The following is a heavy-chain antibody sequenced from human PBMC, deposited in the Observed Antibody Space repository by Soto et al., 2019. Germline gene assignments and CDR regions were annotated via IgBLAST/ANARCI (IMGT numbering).Heavy chain of an antibody. CDR1: GFPFSSYC. D-gene: IGHD3-22*01. CDR2: IWNDGSNE. V-gene: IGHV3-33*01. CDR3: ARDQTDSGGYSDS. Sequence: SWEASGFPFSSYCIHWVLEAPGKGLEWLAIIWNDGSNEYYADSVKGRFTISRDNSKNTVYLQVSNLRAEDTAVYFCARDQTDSGGYSDSWGQGTLVTVSS. J-gene: IGHJ4*02.